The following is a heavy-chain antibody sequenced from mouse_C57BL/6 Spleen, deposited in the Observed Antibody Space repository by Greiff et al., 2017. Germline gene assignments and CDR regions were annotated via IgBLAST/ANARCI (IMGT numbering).Heavy chain of an antibody. Sequence: DVQLVESGGDLVKPGGSLKLSCAAFGFTFSSYGMSWVRQTPDKRLEWVATISSGGSYTYYPDSVKGRFTISRDNAKNTLYLQMSSLKSEDTAMYYCARHVEGYRYFDVWGTGTTVTVSS. CDR3: ARHVEGYRYFDV. V-gene: IGHV5-6*01. J-gene: IGHJ1*03. CDR2: ISSGGSYT. CDR1: GFTFSSYG.